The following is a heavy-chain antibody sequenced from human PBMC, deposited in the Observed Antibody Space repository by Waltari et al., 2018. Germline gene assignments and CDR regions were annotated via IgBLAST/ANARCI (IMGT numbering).Heavy chain of an antibody. J-gene: IGHJ4*02. CDR1: GYTFTDWY. V-gene: IGHV1-2*06. D-gene: IGHD2-15*01. CDR3: AKGGDCNGGSYNFDY. CDR2: ISPNSGGT. Sequence: QVQLVQSGAEVKKPGASVKVSCKASGYTFTDWYMYWVRQAPGQGLEWMVRISPNSGGTNDAQKVQGRVTMTRDTSISTAYMELSRLTSDDTAVYYCAKGGDCNGGSYNFDYWGQGTVVTVSS.